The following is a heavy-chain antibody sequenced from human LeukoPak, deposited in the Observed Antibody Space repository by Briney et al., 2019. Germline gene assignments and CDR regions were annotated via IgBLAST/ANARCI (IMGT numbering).Heavy chain of an antibody. CDR3: ARSKHLSGSYDY. V-gene: IGHV1-46*01. D-gene: IGHD3-10*01. J-gene: IGHJ4*02. Sequence: ASVKVSCKASGYTFTTYCMHWVRQAPGQGLEWMGVINPSGGSTSYAQKFRGKSTMTRDTSTSRVYMELSSLTSEDTAFYYCARSKHLSGSYDYWGQGTLVTVSS. CDR1: GYTFTTYC. CDR2: INPSGGST.